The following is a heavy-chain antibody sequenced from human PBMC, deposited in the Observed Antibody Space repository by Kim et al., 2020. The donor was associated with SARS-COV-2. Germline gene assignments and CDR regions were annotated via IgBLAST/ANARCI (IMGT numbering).Heavy chain of an antibody. J-gene: IGHJ4*02. CDR3: ARDLSGGWSFDF. D-gene: IGHD6-19*01. CDR1: GYTFTSNH. V-gene: IGHV1-46*01. Sequence: ASVKVSCKASGYTFTSNHMHWVRQAPGQGLEWMGMITPNSGDTRYAQKFQVRVTMTRDTSTSTFYMVLSSLRSEDTAIYYCARDLSGGWSFDFWGQGTLVTVSS. CDR2: ITPNSGDT.